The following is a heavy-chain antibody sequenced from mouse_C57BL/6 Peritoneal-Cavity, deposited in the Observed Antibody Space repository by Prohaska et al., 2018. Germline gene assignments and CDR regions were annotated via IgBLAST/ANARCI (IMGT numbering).Heavy chain of an antibody. CDR1: GYTFTSYW. CDR3: ANYYGRDWYFDV. CDR2: IYPGSGST. D-gene: IGHD1-1*01. J-gene: IGHJ1*03. V-gene: IGHV1-55*01. Sequence: QFQLQQPGAELVKPGASVTMSCKASGYTFTSYWITWVKQRPGQGLEWIGDIYPGSGSTNYNEKLKSKATLTVDTSASTAYMQLSSLTSEDSAVYYCANYYGRDWYFDVWGTGTTVTVSS.